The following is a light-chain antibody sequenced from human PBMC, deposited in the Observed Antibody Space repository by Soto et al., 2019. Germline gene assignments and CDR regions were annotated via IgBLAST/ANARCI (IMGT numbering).Light chain of an antibody. J-gene: IGKJ1*01. CDR3: QHYDSFPPAWT. Sequence: EIVLTQSPGSLSLSPGERATLSCRASQSFTSNFLAWYQQKPGQAPRLLIYGASSRATGIPDRFSGSGSGTDFALTISRLEPEDFAVYYCQHYDSFPPAWTFGQGTKVEIK. V-gene: IGKV3-20*01. CDR1: QSFTSNF. CDR2: GAS.